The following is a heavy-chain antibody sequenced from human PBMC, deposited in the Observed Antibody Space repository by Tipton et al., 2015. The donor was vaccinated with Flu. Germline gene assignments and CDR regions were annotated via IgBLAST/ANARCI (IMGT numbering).Heavy chain of an antibody. CDR1: GDSVSNSGGVA. J-gene: IGHJ5*02. D-gene: IGHD3-16*01. Sequence: PGLVKPSQTLSLTCAISGDSVSNSGGVAWNWIRQSPSRGLEWLGRTYYRSKWFNDYAVSVKSRITINPDTSKNQFSLQLDSVTPEDTAVYYCTRGWGSGFDRWGQGTLVTVSS. CDR3: TRGWGSGFDR. V-gene: IGHV6-1*01. CDR2: TYYRSKWFN.